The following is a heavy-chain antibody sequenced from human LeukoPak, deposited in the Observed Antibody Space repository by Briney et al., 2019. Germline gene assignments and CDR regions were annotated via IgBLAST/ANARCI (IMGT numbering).Heavy chain of an antibody. J-gene: IGHJ4*02. CDR2: IYPGDSDT. D-gene: IGHD5-24*01. CDR3: ASHHPVEMAY. CDR1: GYSFSSYW. Sequence: HRESLKISCKGSGYSFSSYWIGWVRQMPGKGLEWMGIIYPGDSDTRYSPSFQGQVTISADKSITTAYLQWSSLKASDTAIYYCASHHPVEMAYWGQGTLVTVSS. V-gene: IGHV5-51*01.